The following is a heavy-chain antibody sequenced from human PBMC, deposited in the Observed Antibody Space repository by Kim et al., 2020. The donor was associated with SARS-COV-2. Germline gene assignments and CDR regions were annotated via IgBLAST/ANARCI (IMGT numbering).Heavy chain of an antibody. CDR1: GGSISSSSYY. D-gene: IGHD3-10*01. J-gene: IGHJ3*02. CDR2: IYYSGST. CDR3: APLGFGEEKDAFDI. Sequence: SETLSLTCTVSGGSISSSSYYWGWIRQPPGKGLEWIGSIYYSGSTYYNPSLKSRVTISVDTSKNQFSLKLSSVTAADTAVYYCAPLGFGEEKDAFDIWGQGTMVTVSS. V-gene: IGHV4-39*01.